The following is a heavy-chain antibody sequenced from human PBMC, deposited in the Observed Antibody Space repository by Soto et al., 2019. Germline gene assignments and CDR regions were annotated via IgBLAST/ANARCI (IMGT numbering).Heavy chain of an antibody. CDR2: INAGNGNT. D-gene: IGHD2-15*01. CDR3: ARGYCSGGSCYSGFVPVDY. CDR1: GYTFTSYA. V-gene: IGHV1-3*01. J-gene: IGHJ4*02. Sequence: GASVKVSCKASGYTFTSYAMHWVRQAPGQRLEWMGWINAGNGNTKYSQKFQGRVTITRDTSASTAYMELSSLRSEDTAVYYCARGYCSGGSCYSGFVPVDYWGQGTLVTVSS.